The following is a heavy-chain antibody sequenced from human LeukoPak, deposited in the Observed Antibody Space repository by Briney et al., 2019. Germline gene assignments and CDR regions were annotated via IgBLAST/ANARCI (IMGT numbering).Heavy chain of an antibody. J-gene: IGHJ3*02. Sequence: PSETLSLTCAVYGGSFSGYYWSWIRQPPGKGLEWIGEINHSGSTNYNPSLKSRVTISVDTSKNQFSLKLSSVTAADTAVYYCARRDDSSGPSYCHAFDIWGQGTMVTVSS. V-gene: IGHV4-34*01. D-gene: IGHD3-22*01. CDR2: INHSGST. CDR3: ARRDDSSGPSYCHAFDI. CDR1: GGSFSGYY.